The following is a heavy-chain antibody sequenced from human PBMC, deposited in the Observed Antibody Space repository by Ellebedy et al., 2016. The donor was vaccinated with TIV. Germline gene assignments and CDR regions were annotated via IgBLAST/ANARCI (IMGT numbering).Heavy chain of an antibody. CDR3: ARRPNVGGFDS. Sequence: PGGSLRLSCAASGFTFSIYDMNWVRQAPRKGLEWVSAISGSSAIYYADSVKGRFTISRDNAKNSLYLQLNSLRAEDTAVYYCARRPNVGGFDSWGQGTLVTVSS. CDR2: ISGSSAI. D-gene: IGHD2-15*01. V-gene: IGHV3-69-1*01. CDR1: GFTFSIYD. J-gene: IGHJ4*02.